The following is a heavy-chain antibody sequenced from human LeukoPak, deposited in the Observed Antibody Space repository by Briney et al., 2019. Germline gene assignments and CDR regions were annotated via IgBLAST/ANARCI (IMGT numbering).Heavy chain of an antibody. CDR1: GFTVSNNY. CDR3: ARGLRYSSGWYYFDY. CDR2: IYSGGST. J-gene: IGHJ4*02. D-gene: IGHD6-19*01. V-gene: IGHV3-66*01. Sequence: GGSLRLSCAASGFTVSNNYMNWVRQAPGKGLECVSVIYSGGSTYYADSVKGRFTISRDNSKNTLYLQMNSLRAEDTAVYYCARGLRYSSGWYYFDYWGQGTLVTVSS.